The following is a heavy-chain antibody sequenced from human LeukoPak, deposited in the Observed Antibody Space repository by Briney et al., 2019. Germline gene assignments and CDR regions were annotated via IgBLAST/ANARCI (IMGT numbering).Heavy chain of an antibody. CDR3: ARRPGLYVDWYFDL. J-gene: IGHJ2*01. D-gene: IGHD2/OR15-2a*01. CDR2: ISSFDFT. V-gene: IGHV4-4*08. Sequence: SETLSLTCTVSGGSVSGFYWSWIRQSPGKGLEWLGYISSFDFTDYNPSLSSRVTLSVDTSNNQVSLNLTSVTVADTAVYFCARRPGLYVDWYFDLWGPGTLVTVFS. CDR1: GGSVSGFY.